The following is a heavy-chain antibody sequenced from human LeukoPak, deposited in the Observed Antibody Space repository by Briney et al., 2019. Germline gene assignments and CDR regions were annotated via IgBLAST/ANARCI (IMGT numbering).Heavy chain of an antibody. CDR3: ARDGSSSGWFDP. D-gene: IGHD6-6*01. J-gene: IGHJ5*02. CDR2: INPSGGST. Sequence: ASVKVSCKASGYTFTSYYIHWVRQAPGQGLEWMGIINPSGGSTIHAQKFQGRVTMTRDMSTSTVYMELSSLRSEDTAVYHCARDGSSSGWFDPWGQGTLVTVSS. V-gene: IGHV1-46*01. CDR1: GYTFTSYY.